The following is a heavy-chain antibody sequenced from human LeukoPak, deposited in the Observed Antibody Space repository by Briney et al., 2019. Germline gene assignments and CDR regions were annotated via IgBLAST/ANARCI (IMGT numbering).Heavy chain of an antibody. CDR3: AREVLSNNWDYYYYYGMDV. V-gene: IGHV3-30-3*01. J-gene: IGHJ6*02. CDR1: GFSFSSYG. CDR2: TSYDGSDK. D-gene: IGHD1-1*01. Sequence: GGSLRLSCAASGFSFSSYGMHWVRQAPGKGLEWVAVTSYDGSDKYYADSVKGRFTISRDNSKNTLYLQMNSLRAEDTAVYFCAREVLSNNWDYYYYYGMDVWGQGTTVTVSS.